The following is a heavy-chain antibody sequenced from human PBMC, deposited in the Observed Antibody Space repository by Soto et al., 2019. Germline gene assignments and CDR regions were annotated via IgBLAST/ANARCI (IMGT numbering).Heavy chain of an antibody. CDR3: ATVLYYGSGSYSPYGMDV. J-gene: IGHJ6*02. CDR2: VSPPFRTS. CDR1: GVSFNNNG. V-gene: IGHV1-69*01. Sequence: QVQLVQSGAEVKKPGSSVKVSCKTSGVSFNNNGIDWVRQAPGHGLEWMGGVSPPFRTSNYARKFQGRISITADASTGTVNMELSSLTSEDTAQYYCATVLYYGSGSYSPYGMDVWGQGTTVTVSS. D-gene: IGHD3-10*01.